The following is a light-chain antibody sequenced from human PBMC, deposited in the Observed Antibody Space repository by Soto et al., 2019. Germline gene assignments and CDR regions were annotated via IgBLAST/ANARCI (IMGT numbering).Light chain of an antibody. V-gene: IGLV2-14*01. CDR3: SSYTSSSTVV. J-gene: IGLJ2*01. CDR2: DVS. CDR1: SIDVGGYNY. Sequence: QSALTQPASVSGSPGQSITISCTGTSIDVGGYNYVSWYQQHPGKAPKLMIYDVSNRPSGVSNRFSGSKSGNTASLTISGLQAEDVADYYCSSYTSSSTVVFGGGTKLTFL.